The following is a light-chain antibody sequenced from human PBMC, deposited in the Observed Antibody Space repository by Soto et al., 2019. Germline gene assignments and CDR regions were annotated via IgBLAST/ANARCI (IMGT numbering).Light chain of an antibody. CDR2: AAS. V-gene: IGKV1-8*01. CDR1: QSITTH. Sequence: IQMTHSPSYVRGSGEDRITMCCPASQSITTHVNWYQQQPGRAPNLLIYAASGLQSGVPSRFSGSGSGTDFTLIISCLKSEDFATYYSQQYYSYPWTFGQGTKVDIK. J-gene: IGKJ1*01. CDR3: QQYYSYPWT.